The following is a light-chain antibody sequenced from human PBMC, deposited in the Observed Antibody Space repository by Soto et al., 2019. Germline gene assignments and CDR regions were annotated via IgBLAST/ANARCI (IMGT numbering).Light chain of an antibody. V-gene: IGKV3-15*01. CDR2: GAS. CDR3: QQYNNWPPIT. CDR1: RSINNK. J-gene: IGKJ5*01. Sequence: EIVMTPSPATLSVSPVERVTLSCRASRSINNKVAWYQQKPGQAPRLLIYGASTRATGISARFSGSGSGTEFTLTISSLQSEDFAVYYCQQYNNWPPITFGQGTRLEIK.